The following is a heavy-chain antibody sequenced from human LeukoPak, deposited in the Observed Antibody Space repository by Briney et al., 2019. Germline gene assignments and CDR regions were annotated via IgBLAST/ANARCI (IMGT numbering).Heavy chain of an antibody. Sequence: GGSLRLSCAASGFTFSSYWMSWVRQAPGKGLEWVANIKQDGSEKYYVDSVKGRFTISRDNAKNSLYLQMNSLRAEDTAVYYCARGEDKDSFHFDYWGQGTLVTVSS. CDR1: GFTFSSYW. CDR2: IKQDGSEK. D-gene: IGHD2-15*01. J-gene: IGHJ4*02. V-gene: IGHV3-7*03. CDR3: ARGEDKDSFHFDY.